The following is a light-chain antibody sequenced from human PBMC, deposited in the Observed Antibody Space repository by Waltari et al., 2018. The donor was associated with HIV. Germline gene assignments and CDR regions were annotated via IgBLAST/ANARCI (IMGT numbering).Light chain of an antibody. CDR3: LHDDSYPLT. CDR1: QGIRND. V-gene: IGKV1-6*01. J-gene: IGKJ4*01. Sequence: AIQMTQSPSSLSASVGDRVTITCRASQGIRNDLSWYQQKPGRAPKLLIYDASRLQSGVPSRFSGSGFGTDFTLTINSLQPEDFATYYCLHDDSYPLTFGGGTKVEI. CDR2: DAS.